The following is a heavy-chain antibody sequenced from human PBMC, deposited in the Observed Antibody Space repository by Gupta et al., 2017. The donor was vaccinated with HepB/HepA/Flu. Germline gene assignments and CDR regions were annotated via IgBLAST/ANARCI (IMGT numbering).Heavy chain of an antibody. D-gene: IGHD3-16*01. V-gene: IGHV3-7*01. J-gene: IGHJ4*02. CDR2: IRYGGSAS. CDR1: GFNFSRSW. CDR3: ATWGSGY. Sequence: GGSLRLSCATSGFNFSRSWMGWVRQAPGKGLEWVANIRYGGSASYYVASVKGRFTISRDNAKNSLYLEMNSLRKEDTALYYCATWGSGYWGQGTQVIVSS.